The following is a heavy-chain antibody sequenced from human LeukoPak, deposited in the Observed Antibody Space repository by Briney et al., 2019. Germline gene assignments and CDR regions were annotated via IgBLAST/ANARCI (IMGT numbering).Heavy chain of an antibody. Sequence: ASVKVSCKASGYTFTGYYMHWVRQAPGQGLEWMGWINPNSGGTNYAQKFQGWVTMTRDTSISTAYMELSRLRSDDTAVYYCASSRGSGWSNFDYWGQGTLVTVSS. CDR2: INPNSGGT. CDR3: ASSRGSGWSNFDY. CDR1: GYTFTGYY. V-gene: IGHV1-2*04. J-gene: IGHJ4*02. D-gene: IGHD6-19*01.